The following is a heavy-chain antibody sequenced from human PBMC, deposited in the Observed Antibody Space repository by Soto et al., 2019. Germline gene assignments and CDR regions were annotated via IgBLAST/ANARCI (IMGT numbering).Heavy chain of an antibody. Sequence: SETLSLTCTVSGGSISSSSYYWGWIRQPPGKGLEWIGSIYYSGSTYYNPSLKSRVTISVDTSKNQFSLKLSSVTAADTAVYYCARHSSGYSYGSFDYWGQG. CDR1: GGSISSSSYY. D-gene: IGHD5-18*01. V-gene: IGHV4-39*01. CDR2: IYYSGST. J-gene: IGHJ4*02. CDR3: ARHSSGYSYGSFDY.